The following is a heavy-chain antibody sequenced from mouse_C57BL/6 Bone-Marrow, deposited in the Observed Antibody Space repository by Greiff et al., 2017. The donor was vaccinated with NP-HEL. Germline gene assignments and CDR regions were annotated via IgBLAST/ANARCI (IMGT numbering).Heavy chain of an antibody. J-gene: IGHJ2*01. Sequence: QGHVKKPGAERGKTGSSVKLSCKASGYTFTSYWMHWVKQRPGQGLEWIGMIHPNSGSTNYNEKFKSKATLTVDKSSSTAYMQLSSLTSEDSAVYYCARYYDGYYAHFDYWGQGTTLTVSS. CDR1: GYTFTSYW. V-gene: IGHV1-64*01. CDR3: ARYYDGYYAHFDY. D-gene: IGHD2-3*01. CDR2: IHPNSGST.